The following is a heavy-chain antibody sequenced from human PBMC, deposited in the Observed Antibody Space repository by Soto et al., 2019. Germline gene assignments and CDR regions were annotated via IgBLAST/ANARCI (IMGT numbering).Heavy chain of an antibody. D-gene: IGHD3-22*01. CDR3: ARSNGPKTYYYDSSGYLAADY. J-gene: IGHJ4*02. CDR1: GGTFSSYA. V-gene: IGHV1-69*13. Sequence: GASVKVSCKASGGTFSSYAISWVRQAPGQGLEWMGGIIPIFGTANYAQKFQGRVTITADESTSTAYMELSSLRSEDTAVYYCARSNGPKTYYYDSSGYLAADYWGQGTLVTVSS. CDR2: IIPIFGTA.